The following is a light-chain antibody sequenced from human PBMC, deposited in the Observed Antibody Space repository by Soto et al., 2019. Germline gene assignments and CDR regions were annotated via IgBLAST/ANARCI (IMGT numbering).Light chain of an antibody. Sequence: QSALTQPRSVSGSPGQSVTLSCTGTSSDVGGYHYVSWYQHHRGKAPKIIIYDVNKRPSGVPDRFSGSKSGNTASLTISGLQTEDEADCYCCSYAGSYTLVFGGGTKLTVL. V-gene: IGLV2-11*01. CDR3: CSYAGSYTLV. J-gene: IGLJ2*01. CDR1: SSDVGGYHY. CDR2: DVN.